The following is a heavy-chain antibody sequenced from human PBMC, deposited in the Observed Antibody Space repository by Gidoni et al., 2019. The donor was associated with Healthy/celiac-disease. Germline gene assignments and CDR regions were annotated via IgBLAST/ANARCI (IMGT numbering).Heavy chain of an antibody. CDR2: ISEDTRNK. J-gene: IGHJ4*02. D-gene: IGHD3-10*01. V-gene: IGHV3-30*04. CDR1: GCIFTDFG. CDR3: ARGYGSGNYYDFDY. Sequence: QVQLVAPGGGGVHPAWSSSLPCAADGCIFTDFGMHWVRQAPGKGLDWVAAISEDTRNKNYADSVKGRFTSSRDNFKNTLSLQMNSLRTEDTAVYFCARGYGSGNYYDFDYWGQGTLVTVSS.